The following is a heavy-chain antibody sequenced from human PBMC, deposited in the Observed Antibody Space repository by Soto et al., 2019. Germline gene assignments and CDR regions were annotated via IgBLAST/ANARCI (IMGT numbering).Heavy chain of an antibody. J-gene: IGHJ4*02. CDR2: VNPSGGHT. CDR1: GDTFTDYY. D-gene: IGHD2-21*02. Sequence: QVQLVQSGAEVKKPGASVKVSCKASGDTFTDYYIHWVRQAPGQGLEWMGTVNPSGGHTTYAQHFLGRMTXXXXXXXXXXXXXXXXXXXXXXXXXXCARGXXXXXVTAALDYWGQGTLVTVSS. V-gene: IGHV1-46*01. CDR3: ARGXXXXXVTAALDY.